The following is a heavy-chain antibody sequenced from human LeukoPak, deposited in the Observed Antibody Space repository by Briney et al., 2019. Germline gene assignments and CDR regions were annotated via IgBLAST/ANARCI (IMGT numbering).Heavy chain of an antibody. CDR1: GFTFSSYA. J-gene: IGHJ4*02. V-gene: IGHV3-30-3*01. CDR3: ARGDRGLGY. CDR2: ISYDGSNK. D-gene: IGHD3-10*01. Sequence: HPGRSLRLSCAASGFTFSSYAMHWVRQAPGKGLEWVAVISYDGSNKYYADSVKGRFTISRDNSKNTLYLQMNSLRAEDTAVYYCARGDRGLGYWRQGTLVTVSS.